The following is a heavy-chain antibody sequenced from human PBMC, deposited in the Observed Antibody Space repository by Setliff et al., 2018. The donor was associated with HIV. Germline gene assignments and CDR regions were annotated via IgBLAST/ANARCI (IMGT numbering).Heavy chain of an antibody. J-gene: IGHJ4*02. D-gene: IGHD2-21*02. CDR3: ARDQRYCGGDCYSQPFDY. V-gene: IGHV3-33*01. CDR2: IWYDGSNK. CDR1: GFTFSSYG. Sequence: GGSLRLSCAASGFTFSSYGMYWVRQAPGKGLEWVAVIWYDGSNKYYADSVKGRFTISRDNSKNTLYLQMNSLRAEDTAVYYCARDQRYCGGDCYSQPFDYWGQGTLVTVSS.